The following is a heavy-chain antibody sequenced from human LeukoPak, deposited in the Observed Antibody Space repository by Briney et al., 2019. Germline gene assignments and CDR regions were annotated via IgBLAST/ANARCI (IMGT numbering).Heavy chain of an antibody. CDR3: ARRYAVYSDYRKDHSIDY. Sequence: GGSLRLSCATSGFSFSNFGMNWVRQAPGEGLESVSCISTDGHYKFYADSVQGRFTISRDNAKNSLYLQMDSLTAEDTAVYYCARRYAVYSDYRKDHSIDYWGQGTLVTVSS. J-gene: IGHJ4*02. CDR1: GFSFSNFG. D-gene: IGHD5-12*01. V-gene: IGHV3-21*01. CDR2: ISTDGHYK.